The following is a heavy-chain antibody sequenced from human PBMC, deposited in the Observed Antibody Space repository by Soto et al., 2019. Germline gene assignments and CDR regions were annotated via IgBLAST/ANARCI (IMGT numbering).Heavy chain of an antibody. Sequence: QVQLVESGGGVVQPGRSPRLSCAASGFTFSNFGMNWVRQAPGKGLEWVAAISSDGGDKYYSHSVKDRFTVSRDNSRNTLVLQMNSLRVEDTAVYYCVKGSDVARQELDRWGQGILVTVSS. CDR1: GFTFSNFG. V-gene: IGHV3-30*18. J-gene: IGHJ5*02. CDR2: ISSDGGDK. CDR3: VKGSDVARQELDR. D-gene: IGHD2-15*01.